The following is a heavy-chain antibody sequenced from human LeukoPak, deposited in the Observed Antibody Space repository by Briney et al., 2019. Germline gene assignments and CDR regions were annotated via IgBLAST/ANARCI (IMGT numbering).Heavy chain of an antibody. CDR1: GFTFDDYA. CDR2: ISWNSGSI. CDR3: AKDIGHTEEYYFDY. J-gene: IGHJ4*02. V-gene: IGHV3-9*01. Sequence: GGSLRHSCAVSGFTFDDYAMHWVRQAPGKGLEWVSGISWNSGSIGYADSVKGRFTISRDNAKNSLYLQMNSLRAEDTALYYCAKDIGHTEEYYFDYWGQGTLVTVSS.